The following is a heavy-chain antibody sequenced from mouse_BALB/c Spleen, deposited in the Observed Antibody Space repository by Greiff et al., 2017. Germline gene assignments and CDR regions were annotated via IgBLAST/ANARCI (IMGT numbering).Heavy chain of an antibody. J-gene: IGHJ2*01. CDR3: ARGYDGYSYYFDY. D-gene: IGHD2-3*01. CDR2: INPYNGDT. CDR1: GYSFTGYF. Sequence: EVKLQESGPELVKPGASVKISCKASGYSFTGYFMNWVMQSHGKSLEWIGRINPYNGDTFYNQKFKGKATLTVDKSSSTAHMELRSLASEDSAVYYCARGYDGYSYYFDYWGQGTTLTVSS. V-gene: IGHV1-20*02.